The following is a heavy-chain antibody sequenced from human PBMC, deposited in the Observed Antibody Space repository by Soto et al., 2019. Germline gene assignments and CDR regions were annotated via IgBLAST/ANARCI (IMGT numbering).Heavy chain of an antibody. J-gene: IGHJ4*02. CDR1: GFTFSSYG. V-gene: IGHV3-30*18. CDR2: ISYDGSNK. CDR3: AKDLNYYDSSGYYGFDD. Sequence: QVQLVESGGGVVQPGRSLRLSRAASGFTFSSYGMHWVRQAPGKGLEWVAVISYDGSNKYYADSVKGRFTISRDNSKNTLYLQMNSLRAEDTAVYYCAKDLNYYDSSGYYGFDDWGQGTLVTVSS. D-gene: IGHD3-22*01.